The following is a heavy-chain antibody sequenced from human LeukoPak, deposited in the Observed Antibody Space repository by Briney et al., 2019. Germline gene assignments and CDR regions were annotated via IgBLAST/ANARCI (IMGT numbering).Heavy chain of an antibody. J-gene: IGHJ4*02. D-gene: IGHD3-3*01. V-gene: IGHV7-4-1*02. CDR1: GYTFTSYA. Sequence: ASVKVSCKASGYTFTSYAMNWVRQAPGQGLEWMGWINTNTGNPTYAQGFTGRFVFSLDTSVSTAYLQISSLKAEDTAVYYCARDSQPFTYYDFWSGYLRSNYYFDYWGQGTLVTVSS. CDR3: ARDSQPFTYYDFWSGYLRSNYYFDY. CDR2: INTNTGNP.